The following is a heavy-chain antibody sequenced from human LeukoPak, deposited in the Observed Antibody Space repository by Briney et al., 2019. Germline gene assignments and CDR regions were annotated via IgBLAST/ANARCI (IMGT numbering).Heavy chain of an antibody. CDR3: AREADCTDGSCYRGAFDI. CDR2: IWYDGGNR. J-gene: IGHJ3*02. D-gene: IGHD2-15*01. CDR1: RFNFINYA. Sequence: AGGSLRLSCAASRFNFINYAMHWVRQAPGKGLEWVAVIWYDGGNRYYADSVKGRFTISRDTSEDTLFLQMNSLRAEDTAVYYCAREADCTDGSCYRGAFDIWGQGTMITVSS. V-gene: IGHV3-33*01.